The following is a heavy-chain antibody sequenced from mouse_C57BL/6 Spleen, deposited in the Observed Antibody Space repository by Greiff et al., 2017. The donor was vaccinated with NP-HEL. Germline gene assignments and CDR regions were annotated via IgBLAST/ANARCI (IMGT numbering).Heavy chain of an antibody. V-gene: IGHV1-82*01. J-gene: IGHJ1*03. Sequence: VQLQQSGPELVKPGASVKISCKASGYAFSSSWMNWVKQRPGKGLEWIGRIYPGDGDTNYNGKFKGKATLTADKSSSTAYMQLSSLTSEDSAVFFCANYYGDDGAAYCYIDDWGKGTTVTVSS. CDR2: IYPGDGDT. CDR3: ANYYGDDGAAYCYIDD. CDR1: GYAFSSSW. D-gene: IGHD2-2*01.